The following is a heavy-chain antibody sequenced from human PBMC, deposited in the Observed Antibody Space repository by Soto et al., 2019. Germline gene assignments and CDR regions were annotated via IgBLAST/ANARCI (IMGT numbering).Heavy chain of an antibody. CDR2: IYYSGST. J-gene: IGHJ5*02. V-gene: IGHV4-39*01. D-gene: IGHD3-10*01. CDR1: GGSISSSSYY. CDR3: ARHFGLWFGELNWFDP. Sequence: QLQLQESGPGLVKPSETLSLTCTVSGGSISSSSYYWGWIRQPPGKGLEWIGSIYYSGSTYYNPSLKSRVTISVDTSKNQFSLKLSSVTAADTAVYYCARHFGLWFGELNWFDPWGQGTLVTVSS.